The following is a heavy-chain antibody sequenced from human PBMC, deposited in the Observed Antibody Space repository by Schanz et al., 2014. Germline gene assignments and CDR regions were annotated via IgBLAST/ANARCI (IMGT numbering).Heavy chain of an antibody. Sequence: QVQLVQSGVEVKRPGASVRVSCKASGYSFIYYAIHWVRQAPGQGLEWMGWISGYNGDTNYAPKFQDRVTMTTDTSTGITSLELRNLKSDDTAVYYCARDRVSFVRGPLGVDWGQGTQVIVSS. CDR3: ARDRVSFVRGPLGVD. V-gene: IGHV1-18*01. CDR1: GYSFIYYA. J-gene: IGHJ4*02. CDR2: ISGYNGDT. D-gene: IGHD3-10*01.